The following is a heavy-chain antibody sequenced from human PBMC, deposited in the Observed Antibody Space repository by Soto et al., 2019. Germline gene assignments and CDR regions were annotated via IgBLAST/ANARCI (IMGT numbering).Heavy chain of an antibody. CDR1: GFTFSTYA. CDR3: VKGEYYYDGSAYYPFDY. D-gene: IGHD3-22*01. V-gene: IGHV3-23*01. J-gene: IGHJ4*02. Sequence: PGGSLRLSCAASGFTFSTYAMSWVRQAPGKGLEWVSASSGSGGSTHYADSVRGRFTISRDNSKNTAYLQMSSLRPEDTAVYYCVKGEYYYDGSAYYPFDYWGQGRMVTVSS. CDR2: SSGSGGST.